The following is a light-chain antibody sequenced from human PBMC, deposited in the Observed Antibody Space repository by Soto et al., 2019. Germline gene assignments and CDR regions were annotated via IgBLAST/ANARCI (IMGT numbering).Light chain of an antibody. Sequence: DIVMTQSPDSLAVSLGERATINCKSSKSVLYSSNNKNYLAWYQQKPGQPPKLLIYWASTRESGVPDRFSGSGSGTDFTLTISSLQAEDVAVYYCQQYYSTPPYTFGQGTKLEIQ. CDR2: WAS. CDR1: KSVLYSSNNKNY. CDR3: QQYYSTPPYT. J-gene: IGKJ2*01. V-gene: IGKV4-1*01.